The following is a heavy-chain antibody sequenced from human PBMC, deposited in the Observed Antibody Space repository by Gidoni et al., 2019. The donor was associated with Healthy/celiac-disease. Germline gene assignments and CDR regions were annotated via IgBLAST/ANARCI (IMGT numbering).Heavy chain of an antibody. Sequence: QVQLVPSGAEAKKPGASVKVSCKASGYTFTSYDINWVRQATGQGLEWKGWMNPDSGNTGYAQKFQGRVTMTRNTSISTAYMELSSLRSEETAVCYCAVYSSSQPHWGQGTLVTVSS. CDR3: AVYSSSQPH. D-gene: IGHD6-13*01. J-gene: IGHJ4*02. CDR1: GYTFTSYD. CDR2: MNPDSGNT. V-gene: IGHV1-8*01.